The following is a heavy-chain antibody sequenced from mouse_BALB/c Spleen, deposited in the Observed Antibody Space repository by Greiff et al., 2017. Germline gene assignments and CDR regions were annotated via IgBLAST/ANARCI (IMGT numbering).Heavy chain of an antibody. V-gene: IGHV5-6-4*01. CDR3: TREGSYGSSSWFAY. CDR1: GFTFSSYT. J-gene: IGHJ3*01. CDR2: ISSGGSYT. Sequence: EVQLVESGGGLVQPGGSLKLSCAASGFTFSSYTMSWVRQTPEKRLEWVATISSGGSYTYYPDSVKGRFTISRDNAKNTLYLQMSSLKSEDTAMYYCTREGSYGSSSWFAYWGQGTLVTVSA. D-gene: IGHD1-1*01.